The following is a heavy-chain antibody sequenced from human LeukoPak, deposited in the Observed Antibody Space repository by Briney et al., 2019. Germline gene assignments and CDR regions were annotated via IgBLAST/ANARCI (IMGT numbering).Heavy chain of an antibody. CDR1: GFTFTSYN. D-gene: IGHD5-18*01. CDR3: ASQPEGGGYRYDSHPGYFDF. CDR2: ISSTSTI. Sequence: PGGSLRLSCAASGFTFTSYNMNWVRQAPGKGLEWVSYISSTSTIYYADSVKGRFTVSRDNAKNSLSLQMNSLRAEDTAVYYCASQPEGGGYRYDSHPGYFDFWGQGTLVTVSS. J-gene: IGHJ4*02. V-gene: IGHV3-48*01.